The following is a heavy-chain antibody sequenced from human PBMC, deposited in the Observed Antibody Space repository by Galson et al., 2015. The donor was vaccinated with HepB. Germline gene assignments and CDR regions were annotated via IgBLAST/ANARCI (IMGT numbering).Heavy chain of an antibody. V-gene: IGHV6-1*01. D-gene: IGHD2/OR15-2a*01. J-gene: IGHJ4*02. CDR2: TYYRSKWYN. CDR3: VRGAREYDY. Sequence: CAISGDSVSNNSTAWNWIRQSPSRGLEWLGRTYYRSKWYNDYAVSVKSRIIINPDTFKNQFSLQLNSVSPEDTAVYYCVRGAREYDYWGQGTLVTVSS. CDR1: GDSVSNNSTA.